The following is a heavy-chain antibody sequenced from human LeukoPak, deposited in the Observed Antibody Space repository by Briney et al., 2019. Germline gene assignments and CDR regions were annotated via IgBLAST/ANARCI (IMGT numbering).Heavy chain of an antibody. CDR2: IYTSGST. J-gene: IGHJ4*02. CDR1: GGSISSSSYY. V-gene: IGHV4-61*02. D-gene: IGHD6-19*01. Sequence: SETLSLTCTVSGGSISSSSYYWSWIRQPAGKGLEWIGRIYTSGSTNYNPSLKSRVTISVDTSKNQFSLKLSSVTAADTAVYYCARLAVAGMDYWGQGTLVTVSS. CDR3: ARLAVAGMDY.